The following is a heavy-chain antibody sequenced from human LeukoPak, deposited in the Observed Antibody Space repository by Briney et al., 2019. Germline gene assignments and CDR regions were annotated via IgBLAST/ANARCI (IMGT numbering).Heavy chain of an antibody. J-gene: IGHJ4*02. CDR2: IYTSGST. D-gene: IGHD3-10*01. V-gene: IGHV4-4*07. CDR3: ARLSYGSGPPSDY. CDR1: GGSISSYY. Sequence: SETLSLTCTVSGGSISSYYWSWIRQPPGKGLEWIGRIYTSGSTNYNPSPKSRVTMSVDTSKNQFSLKLSSVTAADTAVYYCARLSYGSGPPSDYWGQGTLVTVSS.